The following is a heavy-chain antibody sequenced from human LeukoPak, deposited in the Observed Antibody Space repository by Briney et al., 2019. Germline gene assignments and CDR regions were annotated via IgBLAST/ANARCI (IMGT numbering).Heavy chain of an antibody. D-gene: IGHD6-19*01. J-gene: IGHJ2*01. CDR2: ISGTGGST. CDR1: GFTFSSSA. CDR3: ANPLHSSGWFWYFDL. V-gene: IGHV3-23*01. Sequence: GGSLRLSCAASGFTFSSSAMSWVRQAPGKGLEWVSGISGTGGSTYYTDSVKGRFTISRDNSKNTLYLQMNSLRAEDTAVYYCANPLHSSGWFWYFDLWGRGTLVTVSS.